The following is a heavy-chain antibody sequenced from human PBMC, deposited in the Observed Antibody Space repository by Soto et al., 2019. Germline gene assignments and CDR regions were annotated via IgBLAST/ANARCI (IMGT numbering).Heavy chain of an antibody. J-gene: IGHJ4*02. CDR2: INPILSMS. CDR1: GDTFSFYS. D-gene: IGHD3-10*01. Sequence: QVQLVQSGAEVKKPGSSVRVSCKASGDTFSFYSINWVRQAPGLGLEWMGRINPILSMSNYAQRFQGRVTVTADKSTSTAYMERSSLRSEDTAMYYCARSYGSGYRAFDYWGQGALVTVSS. V-gene: IGHV1-69*02. CDR3: ARSYGSGYRAFDY.